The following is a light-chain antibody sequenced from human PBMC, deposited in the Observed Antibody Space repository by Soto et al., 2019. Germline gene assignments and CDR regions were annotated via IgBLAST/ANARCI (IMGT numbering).Light chain of an antibody. J-gene: IGKJ1*01. Sequence: DIVMTQSPLSLIVTSGEPASISCRSSQSLLHTNGYNYLDWYLQKPGQSPQLLIYLGSNRASGVPERFSGSGSGTDFTLKISRVEAEDVGVYFCMQSLQTPVTFGQGTKVEIK. CDR1: QSLLHTNGYNY. V-gene: IGKV2-28*01. CDR2: LGS. CDR3: MQSLQTPVT.